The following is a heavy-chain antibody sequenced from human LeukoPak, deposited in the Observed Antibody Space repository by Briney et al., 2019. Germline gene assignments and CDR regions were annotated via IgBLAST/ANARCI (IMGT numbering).Heavy chain of an antibody. CDR2: IKQDGSEK. V-gene: IGHV3-7*04. D-gene: IGHD2-15*01. CDR3: ARAGSGGSCTYFDY. Sequence: PGGSLRLSCAASGFTFSSYWMSWVRQAPGKGLEWVATIKQDGSEKYYVDSVKGRFTISRDNAKNSLYLQMNSLRAEDTAVYYCARAGSGGSCTYFDYWGQGTLVTGSS. J-gene: IGHJ4*02. CDR1: GFTFSSYW.